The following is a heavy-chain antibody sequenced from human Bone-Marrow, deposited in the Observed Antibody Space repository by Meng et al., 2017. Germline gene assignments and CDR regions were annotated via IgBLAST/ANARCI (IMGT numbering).Heavy chain of an antibody. J-gene: IGHJ4*02. CDR1: GFTFSSYA. Sequence: GESLKISCAASGFTFSSYAMSWVRQAPGKGLEWVSGISGSTYYADSVKGRFTISRDNSKNTLYLQMNSLRAEDTAVYYCTRTYYYDSSGYYSFDYWGQGTLVTVSS. CDR3: TRTYYYDSSGYYSFDY. D-gene: IGHD3-22*01. V-gene: IGHV3-23*01. CDR2: ISGST.